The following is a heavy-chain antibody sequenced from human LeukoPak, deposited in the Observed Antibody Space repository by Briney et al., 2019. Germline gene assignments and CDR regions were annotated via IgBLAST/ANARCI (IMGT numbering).Heavy chain of an antibody. J-gene: IGHJ6*02. CDR3: ARGLAVAGNCMDV. CDR1: GFTLRNYW. V-gene: IGHV3-74*01. Sequence: GGSLRLSRGASGFTLRNYWMHWVRQAPGKGLVWVSRINSDGTMTNYADSVKGRFTISRDNVKNTLHLQMNSLRAEDTAVYYCARGLAVAGNCMDVWGQGTTVTVSS. CDR2: INSDGTMT. D-gene: IGHD6-19*01.